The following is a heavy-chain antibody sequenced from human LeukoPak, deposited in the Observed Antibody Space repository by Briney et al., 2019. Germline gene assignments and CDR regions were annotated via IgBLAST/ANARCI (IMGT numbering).Heavy chain of an antibody. D-gene: IGHD3-22*01. CDR2: IIPIFGTA. Sequence: ASVKVSCKASGGTFSSYAISWVRQAPGQGLEWMGGIIPIFGTANYAQKFQGRVTITAGESTSTAYMELSSLRSEDTAVYYCARAYYYDSSGYPGECMDVWGQGTTVTVSS. J-gene: IGHJ6*02. CDR3: ARAYYYDSSGYPGECMDV. V-gene: IGHV1-69*13. CDR1: GGTFSSYA.